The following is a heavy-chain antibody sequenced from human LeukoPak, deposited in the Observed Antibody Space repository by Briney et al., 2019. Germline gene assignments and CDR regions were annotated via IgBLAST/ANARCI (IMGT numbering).Heavy chain of an antibody. CDR2: ISYSGST. Sequence: SETLSLTCTVSGGSFTPYYWSWIRQPPGKGPEWIGHISYSGSTNYNPSLKSRVTVSIDTSKNQVSLKLSSMTAADTAVYYCARGFDGPNAFDIWGQGTMVTVSS. CDR1: GGSFTPYY. CDR3: ARGFDGPNAFDI. V-gene: IGHV4-59*01. J-gene: IGHJ3*02. D-gene: IGHD3-9*01.